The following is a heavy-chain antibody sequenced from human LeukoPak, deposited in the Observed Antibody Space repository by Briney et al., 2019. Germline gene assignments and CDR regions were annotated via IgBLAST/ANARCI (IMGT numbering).Heavy chain of an antibody. J-gene: IGHJ4*02. D-gene: IGHD6-6*01. Sequence: ASVKVSCKASGYTFTSYGFSWVRQAPGQGLEWMGWISAYNGNKNYAQKLQGRVTITTDTSTSTAYMERRSLRSEDTAVYYCASSSSTHYYFDYWGQGTLGTVSS. CDR1: GYTFTSYG. V-gene: IGHV1-18*01. CDR2: ISAYNGNK. CDR3: ASSSSTHYYFDY.